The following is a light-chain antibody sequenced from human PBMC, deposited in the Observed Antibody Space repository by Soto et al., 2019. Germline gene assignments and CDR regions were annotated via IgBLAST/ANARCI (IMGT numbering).Light chain of an antibody. CDR3: LQDYSYPRT. J-gene: IGKJ1*01. Sequence: AIPMTQSPSSLSASVRDRVTITCRASQGIGDDLGWYQQKPGKAPKLLIYAASNLQSGVPSRFSGSGSGTDFTLTISSLQPEDFATYYCLQDYSYPRTFGQGTKVEI. V-gene: IGKV1-6*01. CDR2: AAS. CDR1: QGIGDD.